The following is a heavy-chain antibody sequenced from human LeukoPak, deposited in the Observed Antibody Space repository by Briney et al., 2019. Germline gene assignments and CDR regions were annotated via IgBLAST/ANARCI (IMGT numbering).Heavy chain of an antibody. Sequence: GGSLRLSCVTSGFTFSSHHMNWVRQTPGKGLESVATIKPDGSEKYYVDSVKGRFTISRDNAKSSLYLQMNSLRAEDTGVYFCARMSSYCDYWGQGTLVTVSS. CDR2: IKPDGSEK. V-gene: IGHV3-7*01. CDR1: GFTFSSHH. J-gene: IGHJ4*02. CDR3: ARMSSYCDY. D-gene: IGHD2-2*01.